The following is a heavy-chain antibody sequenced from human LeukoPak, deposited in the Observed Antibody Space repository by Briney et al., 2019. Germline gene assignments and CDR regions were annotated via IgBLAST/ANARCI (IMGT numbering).Heavy chain of an antibody. J-gene: IGHJ4*02. CDR2: INPSGGST. CDR3: ARFNNDYGDYSWDRNLIYEFDY. D-gene: IGHD4-17*01. CDR1: GYTFTSYY. V-gene: IGHV1-46*01. Sequence: ASMKVSCKASGYTFTSYYMHWVRQAPGQGLEWMGIINPSGGSTSYAQKFQGRVTMTTDTSTSTVYMQLSSLRSEDTALYYCARFNNDYGDYSWDRNLIYEFDYWGQGTLVTVSS.